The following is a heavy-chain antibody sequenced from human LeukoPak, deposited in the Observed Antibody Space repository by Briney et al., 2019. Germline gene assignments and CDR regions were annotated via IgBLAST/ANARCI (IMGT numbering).Heavy chain of an antibody. Sequence: SGTLSLTCTVSGGSISSYYWSWIRQPPGKGLEWIGYIYYSGSTNYNPSLKSRVTISVDTSKNQFSLKLSSVTAADTAVYYCARVGSGSYRYYYYMDVWGKGTTVTVSS. CDR1: GGSISSYY. J-gene: IGHJ6*03. V-gene: IGHV4-59*01. D-gene: IGHD3-10*01. CDR3: ARVGSGSYRYYYYMDV. CDR2: IYYSGST.